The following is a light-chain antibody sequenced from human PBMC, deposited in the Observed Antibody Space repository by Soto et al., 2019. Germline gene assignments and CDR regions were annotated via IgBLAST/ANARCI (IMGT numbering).Light chain of an antibody. Sequence: QAVLTQSPSASASLGGSVKLTCTLSSGHSTYAIVWHQQQPQKGPRFLMNINSDGNHYKGDGVPDRFSGSTSGAERYLTISSLQPDDEADYYCQTWDATSWVFGGGTKLTVL. V-gene: IGLV4-69*01. J-gene: IGLJ3*02. CDR3: QTWDATSWV. CDR2: INSDGNH. CDR1: SGHSTYA.